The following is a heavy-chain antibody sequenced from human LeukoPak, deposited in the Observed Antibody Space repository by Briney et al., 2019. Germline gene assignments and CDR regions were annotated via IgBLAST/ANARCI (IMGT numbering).Heavy chain of an antibody. D-gene: IGHD6-6*01. J-gene: IGHJ6*03. CDR1: GYTFTSYD. CDR3: ARGRKARRPYYYYYYMDV. CDR2: MNPNSCNT. V-gene: IGHV1-8*03. Sequence: SVKVSSKASGYTFTSYDINWVRQATGQGLEWMGWMNPNSCNTGYAQKFQGRVTITRNTYISTDYMELSSLRFEDTAVYYCARGRKARRPYYYYYYMDVWGKGTTVTVSS.